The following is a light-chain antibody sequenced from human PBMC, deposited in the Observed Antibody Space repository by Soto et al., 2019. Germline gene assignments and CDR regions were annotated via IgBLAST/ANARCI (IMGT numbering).Light chain of an antibody. CDR2: GAS. Sequence: EIVLTQSPGTLSLSPGERATLSCRASESVSSSYLAWYQQKPGQAPKLLIYGASIRATGVPDRFSGSGSGTDCTVTISRLEPEDFAVYYCQQYGSSPRTFGQGTKVEIK. CDR1: ESVSSSY. J-gene: IGKJ1*01. V-gene: IGKV3-20*01. CDR3: QQYGSSPRT.